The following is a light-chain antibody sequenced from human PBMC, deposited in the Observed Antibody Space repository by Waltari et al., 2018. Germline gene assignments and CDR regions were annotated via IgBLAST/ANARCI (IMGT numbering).Light chain of an antibody. V-gene: IGLV8-61*01. CDR1: SGSVSTSYY. CDR2: STN. Sequence: QTVVTQEPSFSVSPGGTVTLTCGLSSGSVSTSYYPSWYQQIPGQAPRTLIYSTNTRSSGVPDRVAGSILGNKAALTITGAQADDESDYYCVLYVGSGIWVFGGGTKLTVL. CDR3: VLYVGSGIWV. J-gene: IGLJ3*02.